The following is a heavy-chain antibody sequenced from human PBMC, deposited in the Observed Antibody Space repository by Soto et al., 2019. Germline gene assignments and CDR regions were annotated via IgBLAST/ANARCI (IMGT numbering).Heavy chain of an antibody. CDR3: ARWPQLEPRFGY. Sequence: QVQLQESGPGLVKPSQTLPLTCTVSGGAISSGGYYWSWIRQHPGKGLEWIGYIYYSGGTYYNPSLKSRVTTSVETCTHLFCLEPSSVPAADTAVYYCARWPQLEPRFGYWGQGTLVTV. CDR2: IYYSGGT. CDR1: GGAISSGGYY. J-gene: IGHJ4*02. V-gene: IGHV4-31*03. D-gene: IGHD1-1*01.